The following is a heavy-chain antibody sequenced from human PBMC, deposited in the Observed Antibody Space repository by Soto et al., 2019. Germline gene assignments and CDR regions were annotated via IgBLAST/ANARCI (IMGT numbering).Heavy chain of an antibody. J-gene: IGHJ3*02. Sequence: PSETLSLTCAVSGGSISSSNWWSWVRQPPGKGLEWIGEIYHSGSTNYNPSLKSRVTISVDKSKNQFSLKLSSVTAADTAVYYCARSPDGGATQRDAFDIWGQGTMVTVSS. CDR2: IYHSGST. CDR1: GGSISSSNW. CDR3: ARSPDGGATQRDAFDI. V-gene: IGHV4-4*02. D-gene: IGHD1-26*01.